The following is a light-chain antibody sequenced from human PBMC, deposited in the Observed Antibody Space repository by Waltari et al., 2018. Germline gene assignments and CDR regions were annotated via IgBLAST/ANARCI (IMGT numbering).Light chain of an antibody. V-gene: IGKV1-5*03. CDR3: QQYSRPPWT. CDR1: QSINRW. J-gene: IGKJ1*01. CDR2: KAS. Sequence: DIQMTQSPSTLSASVGDRVTITCRASQSINRWLAWYQQKPGSAPSLLIYKASTLEAGVPSRFSGSGSGTEFTLTISSLQPDDFAVYYCQQYSRPPWTFGQGTKVEVK.